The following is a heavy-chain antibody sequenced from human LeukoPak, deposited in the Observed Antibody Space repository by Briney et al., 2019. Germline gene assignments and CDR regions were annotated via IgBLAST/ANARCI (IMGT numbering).Heavy chain of an antibody. CDR3: AKTGRAHYFDF. CDR2: MSGSGGST. Sequence: RSGGSLRLSCAASGFTFSSYAMSWVRQAPGKGLEWVSTMSGSGGSTYYADSVKGRFTISRDNSKNTLYLQMNSLRAEDTAVYYCAKTGRAHYFDFWGQGTLVTVS. CDR1: GFTFSSYA. V-gene: IGHV3-23*01. J-gene: IGHJ4*02.